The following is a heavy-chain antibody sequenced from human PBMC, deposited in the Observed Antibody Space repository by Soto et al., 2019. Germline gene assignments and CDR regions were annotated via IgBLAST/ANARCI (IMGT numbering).Heavy chain of an antibody. CDR2: MNPGSGDT. CDR1: GYTLDRYD. D-gene: IGHD1-26*01. Sequence: GASVKVSCKASGYTLDRYDINWVRQATGQGLEWIGWMNPGSGDTGYAQNFQDRVTMTRNISINTAYIELNSLRFEDTAVYYCARGGSLNWYFDLWGRGTLVTVSS. CDR3: ARGGSLNWYFDL. J-gene: IGHJ2*01. V-gene: IGHV1-8*01.